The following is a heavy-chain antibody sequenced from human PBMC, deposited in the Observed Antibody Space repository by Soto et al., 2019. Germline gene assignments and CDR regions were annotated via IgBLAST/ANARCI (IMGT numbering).Heavy chain of an antibody. J-gene: IGHJ4*02. Sequence: PCGSLRLSCAASVLNFGLSFLLWMRQRPGKGLEWVSFISHNSDYTNYADSVRGRFTISRDNDKSSIYLQMNSLRADDTAVYYCAKRKEGSLDYWGQGKRVTV. CDR1: VLNFGLSF. D-gene: IGHD6-13*01. CDR3: AKRKEGSLDY. CDR2: ISHNSDYT. V-gene: IGHV3-11*06.